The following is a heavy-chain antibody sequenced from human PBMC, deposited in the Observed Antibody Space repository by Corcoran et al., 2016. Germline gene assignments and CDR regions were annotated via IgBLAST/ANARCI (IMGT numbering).Heavy chain of an antibody. CDR3: AREGGRIAAAGYFDY. J-gene: IGHJ4*02. D-gene: IGHD6-13*01. V-gene: IGHV3-74*01. Sequence: EVQLVESGGGLVQPGGSLRLSCAASGFTFSSYWMHWVRQAPGKGLVWVSRINSDGSSTSYADSVKGRFTISRDNAKNTLYLQMNSLRAEDTAVYYCAREGGRIAAAGYFDYWGQVTLVTVSS. CDR2: INSDGSST. CDR1: GFTFSSYW.